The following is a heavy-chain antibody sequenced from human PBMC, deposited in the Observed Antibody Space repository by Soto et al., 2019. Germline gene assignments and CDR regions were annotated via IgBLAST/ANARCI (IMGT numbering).Heavy chain of an antibody. D-gene: IGHD3-3*01. CDR3: ARGQPHRITIFEVVIRSYDYGMDV. J-gene: IGHJ6*02. Sequence: SETLSLTCAVYGGSFSGYYWTWIRQPPGTGLEWIGEINHSGSTNYNPSLKSRVTISVDTSKNQFSLKLSSVTAADTAVYYCARGQPHRITIFEVVIRSYDYGMDVWGQGTTVTVSS. CDR2: INHSGST. CDR1: GGSFSGYY. V-gene: IGHV4-34*01.